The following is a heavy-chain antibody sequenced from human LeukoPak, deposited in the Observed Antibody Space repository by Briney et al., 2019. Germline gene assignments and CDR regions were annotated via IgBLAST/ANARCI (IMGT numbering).Heavy chain of an antibody. CDR1: GGSFSGYY. CDR2: INHSGST. Sequence: SETLSLTCAVYGGSFSGYYWSWIRQPPGKGLEWIGEINHSGSTNYNPSLKSRVTISVDTSKNQFSLKLSSVTAADTAVYYCARREQYYDFWSGYKGSWFDPWGQGTLVTVSS. CDR3: ARREQYYDFWSGYKGSWFDP. D-gene: IGHD3-3*01. V-gene: IGHV4-34*01. J-gene: IGHJ5*02.